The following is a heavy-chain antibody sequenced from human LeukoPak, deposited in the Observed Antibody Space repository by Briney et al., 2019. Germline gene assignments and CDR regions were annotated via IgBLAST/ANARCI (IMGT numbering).Heavy chain of an antibody. J-gene: IGHJ4*02. V-gene: IGHV3-30*02. Sequence: GGSLRLSCAASGFSLRNYGMHWVRQAPGKGLEWVTFIRNDGSNDYYADSVKGRFTISRDNSKNTVYLQMNSLRVDDTAVYYCVKDGNSGYWSQDLDDWGQGTLVTVS. D-gene: IGHD3-22*01. CDR1: GFSLRNYG. CDR3: VKDGNSGYWSQDLDD. CDR2: IRNDGSND.